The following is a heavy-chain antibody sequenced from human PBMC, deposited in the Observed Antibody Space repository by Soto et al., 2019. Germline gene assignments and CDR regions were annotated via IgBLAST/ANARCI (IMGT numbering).Heavy chain of an antibody. CDR3: SRRAPEGFDP. CDR1: RGSNGAGPAH. J-gene: IGHJ5*02. CDR2: INYSGST. Sequence: PSALRSHTRSRSRGSNGAGPAHWGLIRQPPGKGLEWIGSINYSGSTYYNPSLKSRLTLSVDTSKNQFSLRVTSVTAADTALYYCSRRAPEGFDPWGQGTLVNCSS. V-gene: IGHV4-39*01.